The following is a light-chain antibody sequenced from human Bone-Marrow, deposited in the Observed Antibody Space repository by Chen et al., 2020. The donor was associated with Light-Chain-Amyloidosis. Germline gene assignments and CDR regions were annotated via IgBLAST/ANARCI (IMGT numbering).Light chain of an antibody. CDR1: SSDVGGDNH. CDR2: EVT. CDR3: SSYTITRSLV. J-gene: IGLJ1*01. Sequence: QSALTQPASVSGSPGQSLTILCTGTSSDVGGDNHVSWYQQHPDKAPKLMIYEVTNRPSWVPDRFSGSKSNNTASLTISGLQTEDEADYFCSSYTITRSLVFGSGTRVTVL. V-gene: IGLV2-14*01.